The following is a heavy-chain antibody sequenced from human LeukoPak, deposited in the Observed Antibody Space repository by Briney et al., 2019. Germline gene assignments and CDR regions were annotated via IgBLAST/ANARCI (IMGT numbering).Heavy chain of an antibody. CDR1: GFTFKSYV. J-gene: IGHJ4*02. CDR3: AKDPGWELSAEAY. V-gene: IGHV3-23*01. CDR2: IYGSGVSI. D-gene: IGHD3-16*02. Sequence: GGSLRLSCVASGFTFKSYVMNWVRQAPGKGLEWLATIYGSGVSISYADSVKGRFTISRDNSNNTLYLQMNSLRVEDTAIYYCAKDPGWELSAEAYWGQGILVTVSS.